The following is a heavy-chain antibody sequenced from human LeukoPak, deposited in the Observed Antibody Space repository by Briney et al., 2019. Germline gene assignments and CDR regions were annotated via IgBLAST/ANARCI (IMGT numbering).Heavy chain of an antibody. V-gene: IGHV3-11*04. CDR1: GFTFSDYY. CDR3: ARVYSSSWSSYYYMDV. D-gene: IGHD6-13*01. CDR2: ISSSGSTI. Sequence: GGSLRLSCAASGFTFSDYYMSWIRQAPWKGLESVSNISSSGSTIYYADSVKGRFTISRDNAKNSLYLQMNSLRAEDTAVYYCARVYSSSWSSYYYMDVWGKGTTVTVSS. J-gene: IGHJ6*03.